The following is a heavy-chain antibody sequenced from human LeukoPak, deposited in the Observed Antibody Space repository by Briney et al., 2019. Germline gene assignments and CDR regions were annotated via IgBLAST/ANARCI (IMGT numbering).Heavy chain of an antibody. Sequence: SETLSLTCAVYGGSFSGYYWSWTRQPPGKGLEWIGEINHSGSTNYNPSLKSRVTISVDTSKNQFSLKLSSVTAADTAVYYCARGRAYYDILTGPKAHYYGMDVWGQGTTVTVSS. CDR1: GGSFSGYY. CDR2: INHSGST. CDR3: ARGRAYYDILTGPKAHYYGMDV. D-gene: IGHD3-9*01. V-gene: IGHV4-34*09. J-gene: IGHJ6*02.